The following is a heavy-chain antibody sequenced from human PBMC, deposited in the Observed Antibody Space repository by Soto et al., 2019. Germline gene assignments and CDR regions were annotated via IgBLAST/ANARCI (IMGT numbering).Heavy chain of an antibody. CDR1: GFTFSSYA. D-gene: IGHD6-19*01. V-gene: IGHV3-23*01. J-gene: IGHJ4*02. Sequence: GGSLRLSCAASGFTFSSYAMSWVRQAPGKGLEWVSAISGSGGSTYYADSVKGRFTISRDNSKNTLYLQMNSLRAEDTAVYYCATPPSIAVAGTGVFSGHDYWGQGTLVTVSS. CDR3: ATPPSIAVAGTGVFSGHDY. CDR2: ISGSGGST.